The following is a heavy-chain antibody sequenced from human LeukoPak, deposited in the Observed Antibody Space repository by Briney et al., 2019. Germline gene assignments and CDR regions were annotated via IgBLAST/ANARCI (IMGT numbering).Heavy chain of an antibody. Sequence: PSETLPLTCTVSGGSISSYYWSWIRQPPGKGLEWIGYIYYSGSTNYNPSLKSRVTISVDTSKNQFSLKLSSVTAADTAVYYCARVRMPMYYFDYWGQGTLVTVSS. V-gene: IGHV4-59*12. CDR3: ARVRMPMYYFDY. CDR1: GGSISSYY. J-gene: IGHJ4*02. D-gene: IGHD2-2*01. CDR2: IYYSGST.